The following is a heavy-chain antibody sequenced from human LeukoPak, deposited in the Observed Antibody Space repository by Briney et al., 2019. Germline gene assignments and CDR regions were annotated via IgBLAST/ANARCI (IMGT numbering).Heavy chain of an antibody. CDR2: ISGSGGST. Sequence: GGSLRLSCAASGFTFSSYAISWVRQAPGKGLEWVSAISGSGGSTYYADSVKGRFTISRDNSKNTLYLQMNSLRAEDTAVYYCAKDHSAAGPDDYYYYYGMDVWGQGTTVTVSS. V-gene: IGHV3-23*01. CDR1: GFTFSSYA. D-gene: IGHD6-13*01. J-gene: IGHJ6*02. CDR3: AKDHSAAGPDDYYYYYGMDV.